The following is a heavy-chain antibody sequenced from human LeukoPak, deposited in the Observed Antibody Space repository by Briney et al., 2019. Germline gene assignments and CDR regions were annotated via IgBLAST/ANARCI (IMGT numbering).Heavy chain of an antibody. CDR3: ARAARLSFFDY. CDR1: GYSISSGYY. CDR2: IYHSGST. D-gene: IGHD6-6*01. Sequence: PSETLSLTCTVSGYSISSGYYWGWIRQPPGKGLEWIGSIYHSGSTYYNPSLKSRVTISVDTSKNQFSLKLSSVTAADTAVYYCARAARLSFFDYWGQGTLVTVSS. V-gene: IGHV4-38-2*02. J-gene: IGHJ4*02.